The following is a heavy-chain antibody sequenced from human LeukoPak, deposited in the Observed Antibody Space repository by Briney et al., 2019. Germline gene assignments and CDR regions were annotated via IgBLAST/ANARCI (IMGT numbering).Heavy chain of an antibody. CDR1: GGSISSYY. D-gene: IGHD1-14*01. J-gene: IGHJ3*02. CDR2: IYYSGST. Sequence: SETLSLTCTVSGGSISSYYWSWIRQPPGKGLEWIGYIYYSGSTNYNPSLKSRVTISADTSKNQFSLKLSSVTAADTAVYYCARHPDDAFDIWGQGTMVTVSS. CDR3: ARHPDDAFDI. V-gene: IGHV4-59*01.